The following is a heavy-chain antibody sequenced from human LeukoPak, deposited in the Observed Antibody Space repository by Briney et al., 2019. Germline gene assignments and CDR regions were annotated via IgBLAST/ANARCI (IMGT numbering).Heavy chain of an antibody. CDR1: GGTFSSYA. CDR2: IIPIFGTA. CDR3: AVEVTAIRRGDY. V-gene: IGHV1-69*13. J-gene: IGHJ4*02. Sequence: SVKVSCKASGGTFSSYAISWVRQAPGQGPEWMGGIIPIFGTANYAQKFQGRVTITADESTSTAYMELSSLRSEDTAVYYCAVEVTAIRRGDYWGQGTLVTVSS. D-gene: IGHD2-21*02.